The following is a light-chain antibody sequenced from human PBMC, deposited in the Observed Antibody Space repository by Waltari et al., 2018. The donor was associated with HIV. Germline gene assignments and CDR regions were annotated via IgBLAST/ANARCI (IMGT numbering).Light chain of an antibody. V-gene: IGLV3-9*01. CDR2: RDT. J-gene: IGLJ2*01. CDR3: QVWDRSTDVV. Sequence: SYELAQPLSVSVALGQTAKIPCGATNIGSRNVHWYKQEPGQSPVLVMYRDTNRPSGIPQRFSGSNSGNTATLTISGAQAGDEADYYCQVWDRSTDVVFGGGTKLTVL. CDR1: NIGSRN.